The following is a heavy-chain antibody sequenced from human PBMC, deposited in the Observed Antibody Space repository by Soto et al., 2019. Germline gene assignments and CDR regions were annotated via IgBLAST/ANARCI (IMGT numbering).Heavy chain of an antibody. CDR1: GFTFRGDA. CDR2: VSGSGEMT. V-gene: IGHV3-23*01. Sequence: GGSLRLSCVASGFTFRGDAMSWVRQAPGKGLEWVSSVSGSGEMTHYADSVKGRFTISRDNSKNMLYPHMESLRVDDTAVYYCATSEMTYHWNDWGQGTLVTLS. J-gene: IGHJ4*02. D-gene: IGHD1-20*01. CDR3: ATSEMTYHWND.